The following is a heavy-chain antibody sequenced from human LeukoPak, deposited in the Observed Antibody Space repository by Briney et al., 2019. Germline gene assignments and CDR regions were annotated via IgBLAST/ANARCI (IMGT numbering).Heavy chain of an antibody. V-gene: IGHV4-59*08. Sequence: SETLSLTCTVAGGSISSYYWGWIRHPPGKGLEWIGFIYYSGITTYNPSLKSRVTISVDTSRNQFSLKMNSMTAADTALYYCAAGRMITEVNALDYWGQGTLVTVSS. D-gene: IGHD3-22*01. J-gene: IGHJ4*02. CDR3: AAGRMITEVNALDY. CDR2: IYYSGIT. CDR1: GGSISSYY.